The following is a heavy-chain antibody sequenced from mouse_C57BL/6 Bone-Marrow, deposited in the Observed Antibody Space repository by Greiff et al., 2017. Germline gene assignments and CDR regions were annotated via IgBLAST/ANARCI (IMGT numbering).Heavy chain of an antibody. CDR2: ISDGGSYT. V-gene: IGHV5-4*01. D-gene: IGHD2-1*01. J-gene: IGHJ3*01. CDR1: GFTFSSYA. Sequence: VQLKESGGGLVKPGGSLKLSCAASGFTFSSYAMSWVRQTPEKRLEWVATISDGGSYTYYPDNVKGRFTISRDNAKNNLYLQMSHLKSEDTAMYYCARDGNFFAYWGQGTLVTVSA. CDR3: ARDGNFFAY.